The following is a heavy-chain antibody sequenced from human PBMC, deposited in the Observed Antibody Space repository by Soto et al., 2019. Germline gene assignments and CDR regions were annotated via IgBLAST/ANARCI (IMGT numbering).Heavy chain of an antibody. J-gene: IGHJ5*02. CDR3: ARDWGYCSSTSCPNWFDP. D-gene: IGHD2-2*01. Sequence: PSETLSLTCTVSGGSVSSGSYYWSWIRQPPGKGLEWIGYIYYSGSTNYDPSLKSRVTISVDTSKNQFSLKLSSVTAADTAVYYRARDWGYCSSTSCPNWFDPWGQGTLVTVSS. V-gene: IGHV4-61*01. CDR1: GGSVSSGSYY. CDR2: IYYSGST.